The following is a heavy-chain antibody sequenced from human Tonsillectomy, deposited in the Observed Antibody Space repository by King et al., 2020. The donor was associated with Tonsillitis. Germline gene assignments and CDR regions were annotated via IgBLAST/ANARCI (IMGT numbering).Heavy chain of an antibody. J-gene: IGHJ6*03. CDR3: ARDSRGRFLEWSYYYMDV. CDR1: GFIFSSYS. Sequence: DEQLVQSGGGLVKPGGSLRLSCAASGFIFSSYSMNWVRQAPGKGLEWVSSISSSSSDIYYADSVKGRFTISRDNAKNSLYLQMNSLRAEDTAVYYCARDSRGRFLEWSYYYMDVWGKGTTVTVSS. CDR2: ISSSSSDI. V-gene: IGHV3-21*01. D-gene: IGHD3-3*01.